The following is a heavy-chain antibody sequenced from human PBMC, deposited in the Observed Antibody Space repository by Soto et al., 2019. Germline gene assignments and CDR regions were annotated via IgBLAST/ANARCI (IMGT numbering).Heavy chain of an antibody. CDR1: GFTFSSYG. CDR3: AKGFRAFNYYYYYMDV. J-gene: IGHJ6*03. Sequence: GGSLRLSCAASGFTFSSYGIHWVRQAPGKGLEWVAVISYDGSNKYYADSVKGRFTISRDNSKNTLYLQMNSLRVEDTAVYYCAKGFRAFNYYYYYMDVWGKGTTVTVSS. D-gene: IGHD3-3*01. V-gene: IGHV3-30*18. CDR2: ISYDGSNK.